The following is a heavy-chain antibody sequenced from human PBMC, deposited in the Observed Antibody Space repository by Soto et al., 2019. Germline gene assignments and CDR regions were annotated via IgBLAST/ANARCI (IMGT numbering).Heavy chain of an antibody. Sequence: SETLSLTCTVSGGSISSGGYYWSWIRQHPGKGLEWIGYIYYSGSTYYNPSLKSRVTISVDTSKNQFSLKLSSVTAADTAVYYCARTDTAMVNSGFDPWGQGTLVTVSS. CDR1: GGSISSGGYY. V-gene: IGHV4-31*03. CDR2: IYYSGST. J-gene: IGHJ5*02. D-gene: IGHD5-18*01. CDR3: ARTDTAMVNSGFDP.